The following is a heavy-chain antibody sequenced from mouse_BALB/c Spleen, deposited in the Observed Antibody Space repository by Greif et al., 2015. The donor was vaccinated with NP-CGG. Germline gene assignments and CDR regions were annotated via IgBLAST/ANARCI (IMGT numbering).Heavy chain of an antibody. CDR3: AIYYGYDGFAY. Sequence: VQLVESGAELAKPGASVKMSCKASGYTFTSYWMHWVKQRPGQGLEWIGYINPSTGYTEYNQKFKDKATLTADKSSSTAYMQLSSLTSEDSAVYYCAIYYGYDGFAYWGQGTLVTVSA. D-gene: IGHD2-2*01. V-gene: IGHV1-7*01. J-gene: IGHJ3*01. CDR1: GYTFTSYW. CDR2: INPSTGYT.